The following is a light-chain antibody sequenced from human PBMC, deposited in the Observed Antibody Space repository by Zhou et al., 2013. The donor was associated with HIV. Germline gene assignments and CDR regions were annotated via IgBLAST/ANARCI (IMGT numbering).Light chain of an antibody. CDR3: QQYGSSPLT. Sequence: EIVMTQSPDTVSLSPGERATLSCRASQSVFTNLAWYQHIPGQAPRLLIYGASSRATGIPDRFSGSGSGTDFTLTISRLEPEDFAVYYCQQYGSSPLTFGGGTKVEIK. V-gene: IGKV3-20*01. CDR1: QSVFTN. CDR2: GAS. J-gene: IGKJ4*01.